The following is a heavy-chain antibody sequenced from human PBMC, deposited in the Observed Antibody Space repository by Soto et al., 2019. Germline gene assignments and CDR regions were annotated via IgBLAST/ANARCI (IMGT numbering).Heavy chain of an antibody. CDR1: GFTFRNYA. Sequence: EVQLLESGGGWVQPGGSLRLSCEAAGFTFRNYAMNWVRQAPGKGLEWVSGISFNLDSTYYADSVKGGFNISRDNSKMTLYLQKNSLRAEDTSSYYCAKIRKGGTVRKSDALNIWGQGTMVTVPS. V-gene: IGHV3-23*01. J-gene: IGHJ3*02. CDR2: ISFNLDST. D-gene: IGHD2-21*02. CDR3: AKIRKGGTVRKSDALNI.